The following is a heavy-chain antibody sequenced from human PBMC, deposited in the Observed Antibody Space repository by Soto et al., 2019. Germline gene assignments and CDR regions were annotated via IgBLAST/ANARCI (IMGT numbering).Heavy chain of an antibody. CDR1: GFTFSSYW. CDR2: IKQDGSEK. Sequence: GGSLRLSCAASGFTFSSYWMSWVRQAPGKGLEWVANIKQDGSEKYYVDSVKGRFTISRDNAKNSLYLQMNSLRAEDTAVYYCARYYDILTGQFSAGYYYYYMDVWGKGTTVTVSS. J-gene: IGHJ6*03. D-gene: IGHD3-9*01. CDR3: ARYYDILTGQFSAGYYYYYMDV. V-gene: IGHV3-7*01.